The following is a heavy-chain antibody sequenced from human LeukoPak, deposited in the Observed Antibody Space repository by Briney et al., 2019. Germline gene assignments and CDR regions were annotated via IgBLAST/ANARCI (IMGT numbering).Heavy chain of an antibody. D-gene: IGHD4-17*01. CDR1: GFTFSGSW. Sequence: GGSLRLSCAASGFTFSGSWMTWVRQAPGKGLEWVANINQDGREKHYVGSVKGRFTISRDNAKNSLFLQMNSLRVEDTALYYCSSGDHFDYWGQGTLVTVPS. CDR3: SSGDHFDY. CDR2: INQDGREK. J-gene: IGHJ4*02. V-gene: IGHV3-7*01.